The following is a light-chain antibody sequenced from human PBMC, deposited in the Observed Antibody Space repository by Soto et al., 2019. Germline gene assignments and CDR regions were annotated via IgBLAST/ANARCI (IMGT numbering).Light chain of an antibody. CDR2: GAS. Sequence: EIVLTQSPGTLSLSPGERATLSCRASQSVSSSLLAWYQQKPGQAPNLLIYGASSRATGIPDRFSGGGSETDFTLTISRLEPEDFAVYYCQQYGNSPFTFGQGTKLEI. J-gene: IGKJ2*01. CDR1: QSVSSSL. CDR3: QQYGNSPFT. V-gene: IGKV3-20*01.